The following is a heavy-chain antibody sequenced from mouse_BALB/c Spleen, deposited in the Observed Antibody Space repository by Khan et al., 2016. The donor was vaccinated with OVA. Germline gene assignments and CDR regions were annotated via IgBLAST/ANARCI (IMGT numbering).Heavy chain of an antibody. Sequence: VELVESGAELARPGASVKMSCKASGYTFTTYTIHWVKQRPGQGLEWIGYIIPTNDYTNYNQKFKDRATLTADKSSSTAYMQLSSLTSEDSALYYCAREGAYYRSDGWFAYWGQGTLVTVSA. CDR2: IIPTNDYT. J-gene: IGHJ3*01. CDR1: GYTFTTYT. D-gene: IGHD2-14*01. V-gene: IGHV1-4*01. CDR3: AREGAYYRSDGWFAY.